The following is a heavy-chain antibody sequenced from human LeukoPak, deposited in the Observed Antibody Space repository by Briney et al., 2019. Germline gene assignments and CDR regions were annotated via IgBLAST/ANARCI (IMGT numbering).Heavy chain of an antibody. CDR2: SNPEDGET. CDR1: GYTLTVLS. CDR3: ATAAAAGYIGY. V-gene: IGHV1-24*01. D-gene: IGHD6-13*01. Sequence: ASVKVSCKVSGYTLTVLSMHCVRHAPGKGLESMRGSNPEDGETIYAQKFQGGVTMTEDTSTDTAYMELSSLRSEDTAVYYCATAAAAGYIGYWGRGTLVTVSS. J-gene: IGHJ4*02.